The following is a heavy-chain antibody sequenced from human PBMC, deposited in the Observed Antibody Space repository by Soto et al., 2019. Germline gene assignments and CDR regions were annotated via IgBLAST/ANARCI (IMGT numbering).Heavy chain of an antibody. CDR3: ARLTYHYDNTGVYSYYGMDV. D-gene: IGHD3-22*01. V-gene: IGHV4-39*01. CDR1: GVSISGVSYY. Sequence: PSETLSLGCSVSGVSISGVSYYWSWIRQPPGKGREWIGSKNFGGPTHSNPSIKSRVTISVDTSTNQFSMVLTSVTAAETAVYHCARLTYHYDNTGVYSYYGMDVWGQGTTVT. J-gene: IGHJ6*02. CDR2: KNFGGPT.